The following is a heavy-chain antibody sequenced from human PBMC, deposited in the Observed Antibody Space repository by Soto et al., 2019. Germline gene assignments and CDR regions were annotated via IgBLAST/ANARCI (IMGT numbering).Heavy chain of an antibody. CDR3: TRGEQYSGRIFDY. D-gene: IGHD1-26*01. J-gene: IGHJ4*01. CDR2: TYYRSKWYY. V-gene: IGHV6-1*01. CDR1: GDSVSSNSAG. Sequence: QVQLQQSGPGLVKPSQTLSLTCAITGDSVSSNSAGWSWVRQSPSRGFEWLARTYYRSKWYYEYAVSVRGRITINPATSKTQYSLQLNSVTPEYTAVSFCTRGEQYSGRIFDYWGQGKLVTVSP.